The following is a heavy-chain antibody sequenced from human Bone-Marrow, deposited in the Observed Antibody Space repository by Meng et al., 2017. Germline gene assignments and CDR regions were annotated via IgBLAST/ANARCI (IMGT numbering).Heavy chain of an antibody. CDR2: ISGNSAYI. Sequence: GESLKISCEASGFTFSHYTMNWVRQAPGKGLEWVSAISGNSAYIYYADSVQGRFAISRDNAKNSLYLQMNSLRAEDTAVYFCATDSSRDYWGQGTEVTVSS. CDR1: GFTFSHYT. CDR3: ATDSSRDY. J-gene: IGHJ4*02. D-gene: IGHD3-22*01. V-gene: IGHV3-21*06.